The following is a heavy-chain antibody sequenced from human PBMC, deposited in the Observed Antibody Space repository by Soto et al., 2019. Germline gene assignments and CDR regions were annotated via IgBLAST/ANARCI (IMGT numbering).Heavy chain of an antibody. D-gene: IGHD2-2*01. Sequence: GGSLRLSCAASGFTFSSYDMHWVRQATGKGLEWVSAIGTAGDTYYPGSVKGRFTISRENAKNSLYLQMNSLRAGDTAVYYCARGKVVPANGGYYYYYMDVWGKGTTVTVSS. CDR2: IGTAGDT. V-gene: IGHV3-13*01. CDR1: GFTFSSYD. J-gene: IGHJ6*03. CDR3: ARGKVVPANGGYYYYYMDV.